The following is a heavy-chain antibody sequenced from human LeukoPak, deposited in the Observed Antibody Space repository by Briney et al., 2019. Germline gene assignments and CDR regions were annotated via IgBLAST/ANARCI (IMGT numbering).Heavy chain of an antibody. CDR1: GYTFGNSG. CDR2: TNAYNGNT. Sequence: ASVKVSCKASGYTFGNSGISWARQAPGQGLEWMGWTNAYNGNTIYAENFQGRVTMTTDTSTSTAYMELTSLRSDDTAVYYCAREERYCSSSRCFVGVGNDYWGQGTLVSVSS. D-gene: IGHD2-2*01. V-gene: IGHV1-18*01. J-gene: IGHJ4*02. CDR3: AREERYCSSSRCFVGVGNDY.